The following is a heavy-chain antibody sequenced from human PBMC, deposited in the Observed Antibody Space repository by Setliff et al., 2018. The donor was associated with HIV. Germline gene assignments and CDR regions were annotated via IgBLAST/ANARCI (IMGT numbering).Heavy chain of an antibody. CDR3: ARVQQQLLQEDEDLSGAY. Sequence: QPGGSLRLSCAASGFTFSAYAMYWVRQAPGKGLEWVALIWRDGSNKYYADSVKGRFTLSRDNFRNTLYLQMNSLRPEDTAVYYCARVQQQLLQEDEDLSGAYWGQGTLVTVSS. CDR2: IWRDGSNK. V-gene: IGHV3-30*04. CDR1: GFTFSAYA. D-gene: IGHD6-13*01. J-gene: IGHJ4*02.